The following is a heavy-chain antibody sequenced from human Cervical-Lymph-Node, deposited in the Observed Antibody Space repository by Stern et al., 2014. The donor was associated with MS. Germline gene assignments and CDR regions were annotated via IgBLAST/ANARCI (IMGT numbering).Heavy chain of an antibody. CDR3: ARDPSFKYTSISYRDFDL. D-gene: IGHD6-13*01. V-gene: IGHV4-59*01. CDR1: GGSITTYY. Sequence: QLQLQESGPGLVKPSETLTLTCTVSGGSITTYYWTWIRQFPGKGREWIGYIYYGGGTSYNPSLKSRVTISLDTSKNQFSLNVRSVTAADTAVYYCARDPSFKYTSISYRDFDLWGRGTLVTVSS. J-gene: IGHJ2*01. CDR2: IYYGGGT.